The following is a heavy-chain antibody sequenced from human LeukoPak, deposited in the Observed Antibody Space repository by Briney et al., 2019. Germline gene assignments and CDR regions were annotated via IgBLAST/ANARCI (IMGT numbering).Heavy chain of an antibody. CDR2: IYSGGST. J-gene: IGHJ6*02. CDR3: ARDGPTCGHCSSTSCSCDVGYGMDV. CDR1: GFTVSSNY. Sequence: PGGSLRLSCAASGFTVSSNYMSWVRQAPGKGLEWVSVIYSGGSTYYADSVKGRFTISRDNSKNTLYLQMNSLRAEDTAVYYCARDGPTCGHCSSTSCSCDVGYGMDVWGQGTTVTVSS. V-gene: IGHV3-53*01. D-gene: IGHD2-2*01.